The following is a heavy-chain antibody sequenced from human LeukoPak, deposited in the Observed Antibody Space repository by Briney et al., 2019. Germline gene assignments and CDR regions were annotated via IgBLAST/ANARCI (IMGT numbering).Heavy chain of an antibody. J-gene: IGHJ4*02. CDR3: TRDNFWSGYSTFDY. Sequence: GGSLRLSCTASGFTFGDYAMSWVRQAPGKGLEWVGFIRSKAYGGTTEYAASVKGRFTISRDDSKSIAYLQMHSLKTEDTAVYYCTRDNFWSGYSTFDYWGQGTLVTVSS. V-gene: IGHV3-49*04. D-gene: IGHD3-3*01. CDR2: IRSKAYGGTT. CDR1: GFTFGDYA.